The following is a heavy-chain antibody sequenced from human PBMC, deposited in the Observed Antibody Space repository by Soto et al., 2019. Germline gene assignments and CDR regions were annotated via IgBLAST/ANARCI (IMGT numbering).Heavy chain of an antibody. D-gene: IGHD7-27*01. V-gene: IGHV1-18*01. J-gene: IGHJ3*02. CDR3: ARDRELGTRNDAFDI. CDR2: ISAYNGNT. Sequence: ASVKVSCKASGYTFTSYGISWVRQAPGQGLEWMGWISAYNGNTNYAQKLQGRVTMTTDTSTSTAYMELRSLRYDDTAVYYCARDRELGTRNDAFDIWGQGTMVTVSS. CDR1: GYTFTSYG.